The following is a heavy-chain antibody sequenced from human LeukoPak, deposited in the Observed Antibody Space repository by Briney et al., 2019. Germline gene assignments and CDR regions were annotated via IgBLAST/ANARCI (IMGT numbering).Heavy chain of an antibody. Sequence: PGGSLRLSCAASGFTFSNYWMHWVRQAPGKGLEWVSSISSSSSYIYYADSVKGRFTISRDNAKNSLYLQMNSLRAEDTAVYYCARGLYSSSWYYFDYWGQGTLVTVSS. CDR1: GFTFSNYW. D-gene: IGHD6-13*01. J-gene: IGHJ4*02. CDR2: ISSSSSYI. V-gene: IGHV3-21*01. CDR3: ARGLYSSSWYYFDY.